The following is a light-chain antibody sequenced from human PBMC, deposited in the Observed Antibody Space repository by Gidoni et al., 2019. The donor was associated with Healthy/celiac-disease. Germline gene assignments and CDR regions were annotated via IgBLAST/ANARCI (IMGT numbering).Light chain of an antibody. J-gene: IGKJ3*01. CDR2: KAS. Sequence: DIQMTQSPSTLSASVGDRVTITCRASQSISSWLAWYQQKPGKAPKLLIYKASSLESGVPSRFSGSGSRTEFTLTISSLQPDDFATYYCQQYNSYSPTFGPGTKVDIK. CDR1: QSISSW. V-gene: IGKV1-5*03. CDR3: QQYNSYSPT.